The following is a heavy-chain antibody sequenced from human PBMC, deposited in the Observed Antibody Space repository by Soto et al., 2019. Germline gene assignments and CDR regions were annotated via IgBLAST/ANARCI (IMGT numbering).Heavy chain of an antibody. CDR3: ARDGGLLTASWHYDL. D-gene: IGHD2-15*01. J-gene: IGHJ2*01. Sequence: QVQLVQSGADVKKPGTSVKVSCKAAGYSFTNYCMYWVRQAPGQGLEWMGMINPRTGSTRYAQKCQARVTLTRDTSTTTVYMELSTLISADTAVYYCARDGGLLTASWHYDLWGPGTLVTVSS. V-gene: IGHV1-46*01. CDR1: GYSFTNYC. CDR2: INPRTGST.